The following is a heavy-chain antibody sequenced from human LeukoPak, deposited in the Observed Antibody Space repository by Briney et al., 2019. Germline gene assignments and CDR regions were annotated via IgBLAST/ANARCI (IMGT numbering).Heavy chain of an antibody. V-gene: IGHV3-23*01. CDR2: ISGSGGRT. CDR3: AKENLGYCSGGSCGNDY. D-gene: IGHD2-15*01. Sequence: GGSLRLSCAASGFTFSSYGLNWVRQAPGKGLEWVSGISGSGGRTHYADSVKGRFTISRDNSKNRLDLQMNSLRVEDTAVYYCAKENLGYCSGGSCGNDYWGQGTLVTVSS. CDR1: GFTFSSYG. J-gene: IGHJ4*02.